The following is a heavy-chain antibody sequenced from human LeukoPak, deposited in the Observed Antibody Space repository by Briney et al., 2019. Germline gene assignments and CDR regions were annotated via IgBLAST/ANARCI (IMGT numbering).Heavy chain of an antibody. J-gene: IGHJ4*02. Sequence: GESLQISCKGSGSSFTSYWISWVRQLPGKGLEWMGRIDPSDSYTNYSPSFQGHVTISADKSISTAYLQWSSLKASDAAMYYCASSRGYDRGTLDYWGQGTLVTVSS. CDR3: ASSRGYDRGTLDY. CDR1: GSSFTSYW. CDR2: IDPSDSYT. D-gene: IGHD5-12*01. V-gene: IGHV5-10-1*01.